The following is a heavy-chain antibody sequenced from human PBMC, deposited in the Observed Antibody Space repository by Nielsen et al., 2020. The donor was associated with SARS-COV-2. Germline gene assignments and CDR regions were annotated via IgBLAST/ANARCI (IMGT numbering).Heavy chain of an antibody. D-gene: IGHD6-19*01. Sequence: WIRQPPGKGLEWVAVIWYDGSNKYCADSVKGRFTISRDNSKNTLYLQMNSLRAEDTAVYYCARDLGSVAVAGTNYYGMDVWGQGTTVTVSS. CDR3: ARDLGSVAVAGTNYYGMDV. V-gene: IGHV3-33*01. J-gene: IGHJ6*02. CDR2: IWYDGSNK.